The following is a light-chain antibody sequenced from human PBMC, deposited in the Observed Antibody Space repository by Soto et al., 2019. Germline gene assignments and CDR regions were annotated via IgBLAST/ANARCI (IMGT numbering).Light chain of an antibody. CDR3: QHSYITPWT. V-gene: IGKV1-39*01. CDR2: GGS. J-gene: IGKJ1*01. Sequence: DIQMTQTPSSLSASIGDRVTITCRASQTITTYLNCYQHKPGKAPKLLLYGGSSLKSGVTSRFSGSGSGTDFTLTXSNLQXEDFGTYYCQHSYITPWTFGQGTKVDI. CDR1: QTITTY.